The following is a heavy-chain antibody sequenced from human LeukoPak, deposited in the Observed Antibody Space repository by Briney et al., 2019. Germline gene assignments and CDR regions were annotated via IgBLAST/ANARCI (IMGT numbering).Heavy chain of an antibody. CDR2: IYYGGST. CDR1: GGSISSSSYY. V-gene: IGHV4-39*07. J-gene: IGHJ6*03. D-gene: IGHD6-13*01. Sequence: SETLSLTCTVSGGSISSSSYYWGWIRQPPGKGLEWIGSIYYGGSTYYNPSLKSRVTISVDTSKNQFSLKLSSVTAADTAVYYCARAGYGRGYYYYMDVWGKGTTVTVSS. CDR3: ARAGYGRGYYYYMDV.